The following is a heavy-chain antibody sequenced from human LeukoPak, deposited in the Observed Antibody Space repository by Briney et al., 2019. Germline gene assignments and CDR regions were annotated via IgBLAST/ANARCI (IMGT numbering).Heavy chain of an antibody. Sequence: PGGFLRLSCAASGFTFSSYWMTWVRQAPGKGLEWVANIKEDGSEKYYVDSVKGRFTISRDNAKNSLFLQMNSLRAEDTAVYYCAGSWGSAYWGQGTLVTVSS. CDR3: AGSWGSAY. D-gene: IGHD7-27*01. CDR1: GFTFSSYW. V-gene: IGHV3-7*01. CDR2: IKEDGSEK. J-gene: IGHJ4*02.